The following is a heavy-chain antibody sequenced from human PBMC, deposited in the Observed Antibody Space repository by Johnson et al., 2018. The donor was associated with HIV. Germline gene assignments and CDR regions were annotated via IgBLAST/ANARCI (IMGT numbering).Heavy chain of an antibody. V-gene: IGHV3-74*01. CDR3: ARASVSSPRYSSSSDDAFDI. D-gene: IGHD6-6*01. J-gene: IGHJ3*02. Sequence: VQLVESGGGLVQPGGSLRLSCAASGFTFSSYWMHWVRQAPGKGLVWVSRITSTGNLKKYADSLKGRFTISRDNSKNPLYLQMNSLRAEDTAVYYCARASVSSPRYSSSSDDAFDIWGQGTMVTVSS. CDR1: GFTFSSYW. CDR2: ITSTGNLK.